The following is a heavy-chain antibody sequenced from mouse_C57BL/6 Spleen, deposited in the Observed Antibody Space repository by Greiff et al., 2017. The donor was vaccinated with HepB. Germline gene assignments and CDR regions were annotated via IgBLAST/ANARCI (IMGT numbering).Heavy chain of an antibody. CDR1: GYTFTSYG. Sequence: QVQLQQSGAELARPGASVKLSCKASGYTFTSYGISWVKQRTGQGLEWIGEIYPRSGNTYYNEKFKGKATLTADKSSSTAYMELRSLTSEDSAVYFCAPNGIYNYGLFAYWGQGTLVTVSA. CDR3: APNGIYNYGLFAY. CDR2: IYPRSGNT. J-gene: IGHJ3*01. D-gene: IGHD2-12*01. V-gene: IGHV1-81*01.